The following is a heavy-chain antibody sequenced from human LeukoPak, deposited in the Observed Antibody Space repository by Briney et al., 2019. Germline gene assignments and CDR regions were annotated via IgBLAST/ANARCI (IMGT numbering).Heavy chain of an antibody. D-gene: IGHD3-10*01. Sequence: ASVKVSCKASGGTFSSYAISWVRQAPGQGLEWMGIINPSGGSTSYAQKFQGRVTMTSDTSTSTVYMELSSLRSEDTAVYYCARDAPVVRGVIIAFDYWGQGTLVTVSS. CDR3: ARDAPVVRGVIIAFDY. V-gene: IGHV1-46*01. J-gene: IGHJ4*02. CDR1: GGTFSSYA. CDR2: INPSGGST.